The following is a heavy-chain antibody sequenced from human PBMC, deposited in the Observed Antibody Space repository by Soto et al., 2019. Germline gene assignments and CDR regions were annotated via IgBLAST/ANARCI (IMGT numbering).Heavy chain of an antibody. Sequence: QVQLPESGPGLVKPSETLSLTCTVSGGSISPYYWSWLRQPPGKGLEWIGYVYYSGNTNYNPSLERRVTRSVDTSRNRFSLNLTSATAADTAVYYCARKGAAASYAHYYMDVWGRGTAVTVSS. D-gene: IGHD6-13*01. J-gene: IGHJ6*03. V-gene: IGHV4-59*01. CDR1: GGSISPYY. CDR3: ARKGAAASYAHYYMDV. CDR2: VYYSGNT.